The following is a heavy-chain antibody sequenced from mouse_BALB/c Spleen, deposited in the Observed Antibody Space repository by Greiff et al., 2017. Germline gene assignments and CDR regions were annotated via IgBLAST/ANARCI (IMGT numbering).Heavy chain of an antibody. CDR2: IWSGGST. CDR3: ARNYHGNYWFAY. D-gene: IGHD2-1*01. Sequence: QVQLKESGPGLVQPSQSLSITCTVSGFSLTGYGVHWVRQSPGKGLEWLGVIWSGGSTDYNAAFISRLSISKDNSKSQVFFKMNSLQANDTAIYYCARNYHGNYWFAYWGQGTLVTVSA. J-gene: IGHJ3*01. V-gene: IGHV2-2*02. CDR1: GFSLTGYG.